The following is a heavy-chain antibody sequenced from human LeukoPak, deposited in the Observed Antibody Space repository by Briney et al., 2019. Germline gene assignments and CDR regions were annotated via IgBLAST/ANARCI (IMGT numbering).Heavy chain of an antibody. Sequence: ASVKVSCKASGYTFTGYYMHWVRQAPGQGLEWMGWINPNSGGTNYAQKFQGRVTMIRDTSISAVYMELSRLRSDDTAVYYCARDGTGVYNLVQYWGQGTLVTVSS. CDR1: GYTFTGYY. V-gene: IGHV1-2*02. CDR2: INPNSGGT. D-gene: IGHD5-24*01. CDR3: ARDGTGVYNLVQY. J-gene: IGHJ4*02.